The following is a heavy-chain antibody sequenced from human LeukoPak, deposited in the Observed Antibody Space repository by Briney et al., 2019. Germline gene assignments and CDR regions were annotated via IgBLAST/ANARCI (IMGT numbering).Heavy chain of an antibody. CDR1: GGSISSSSYY. V-gene: IGHV4-39*01. J-gene: IGHJ3*02. CDR3: ASPEIVVVPAAIRTLYAFDI. CDR2: IYYSGST. D-gene: IGHD2-2*02. Sequence: SETLSLTCTVSGGSISSSSYYWGWIRQPPGKGLEWIGSIYYSGSTYYNPSLKSRVTVSVDTSKNQSSLKLSSVTAADTAVYYCASPEIVVVPAAIRTLYAFDIWGQGTMVTVSS.